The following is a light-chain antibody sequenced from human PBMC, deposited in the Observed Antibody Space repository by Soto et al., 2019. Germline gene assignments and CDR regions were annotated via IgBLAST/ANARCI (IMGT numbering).Light chain of an antibody. V-gene: IGKV3-15*01. CDR1: QSVSSN. CDR2: GAS. CDR3: QQYNNWPLT. J-gene: IGKJ4*01. Sequence: EIVMTQSPATLSVSPGERATLSCRASQSVSSNLAWYQQKSGQAPRLLIYGASTRATGIPDRFSGSGSGTDFTLTISSLQSEDFAVYSCQQYNNWPLTFGGGTKVEIK.